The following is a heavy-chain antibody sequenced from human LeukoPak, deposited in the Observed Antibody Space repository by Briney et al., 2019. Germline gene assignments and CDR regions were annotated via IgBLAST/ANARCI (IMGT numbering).Heavy chain of an antibody. CDR1: GFTFSDYY. V-gene: IGHV3-11*06. CDR2: ISSSSSYI. CDR3: ARGRRDGYNYWFDP. J-gene: IGHJ5*02. D-gene: IGHD5-24*01. Sequence: GGSLRLSRAASGFTFSDYYMTWIRLAPGKGLEWVSSISSSSSYIYYADSVKGRFTISRDNAKNSLYLQMNSLRAEDTAVYYCARGRRDGYNYWFDPWGQGTLVTVSS.